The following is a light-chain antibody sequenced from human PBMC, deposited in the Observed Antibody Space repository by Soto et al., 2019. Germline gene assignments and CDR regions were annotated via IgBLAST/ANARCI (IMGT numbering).Light chain of an antibody. CDR2: EVS. V-gene: IGLV2-14*01. J-gene: IGLJ1*01. CDR3: SSYSISTAYL. Sequence: QSALTQPASVSGSPGQSITISCTGTSSDVGGYDYVSWYQLHPGKAPKLMVFEVSNRPSGVSYRFSGSKSGNTVSLTISGLQAEDEADYFCSSYSISTAYLFGTGTKVTLL. CDR1: SSDVGGYDY.